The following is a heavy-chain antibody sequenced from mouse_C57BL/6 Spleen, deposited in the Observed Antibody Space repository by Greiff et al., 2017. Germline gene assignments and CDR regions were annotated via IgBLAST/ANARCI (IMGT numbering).Heavy chain of an antibody. J-gene: IGHJ2*01. CDR1: GYTFTSYW. Sequence: VQLQQSGTELVKPGASVKLSCKASGYTFTSYWMHWVKQRPGQGLEWIGNINPSNGGTNYNEKFKSKATLTVDKSSSTAYMQRSSLTSEDSAVYYCARAYYYGSSLYYFDYWGQGTTLTVSS. CDR3: ARAYYYGSSLYYFDY. D-gene: IGHD1-1*01. V-gene: IGHV1-53*01. CDR2: INPSNGGT.